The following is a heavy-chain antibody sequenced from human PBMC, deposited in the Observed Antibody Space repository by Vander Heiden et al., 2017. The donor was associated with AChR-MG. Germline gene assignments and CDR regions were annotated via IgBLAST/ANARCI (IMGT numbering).Heavy chain of an antibody. CDR2: ISSSSSYI. J-gene: IGHJ6*02. V-gene: IGHV3-21*01. Sequence: EVQLVESGGGLVKPGGSLRLSCAASGFTFSSYSMNWVRQAPGKGLEWVSSISSSSSYIYYADSVKGRFTISRDNAKNSLYLQMNSLRAEDTAVYYCASFRDYYYYGMDVWGQGTTVTVSS. CDR3: ASFRDYYYYGMDV. CDR1: GFTFSSYS.